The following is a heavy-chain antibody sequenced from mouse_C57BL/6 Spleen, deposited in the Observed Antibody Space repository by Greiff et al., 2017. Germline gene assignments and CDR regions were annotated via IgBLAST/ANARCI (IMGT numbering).Heavy chain of an antibody. CDR3: ARWAPSDYGSSYSYFDY. D-gene: IGHD1-1*01. V-gene: IGHV1-64*01. Sequence: QVQLQQPGAELVKPGASVKLSCKASGYTFTSYWMHWVKQRPGQGLEWIGMIHPNSGSTNYNEKFKSKATLTVDKSSSTAYMQLSSLTSEDSAVYYCARWAPSDYGSSYSYFDYWGQGTTLTVSS. J-gene: IGHJ2*01. CDR1: GYTFTSYW. CDR2: IHPNSGST.